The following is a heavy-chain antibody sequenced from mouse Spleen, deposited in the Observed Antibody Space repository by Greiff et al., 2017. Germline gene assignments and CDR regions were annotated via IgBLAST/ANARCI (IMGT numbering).Heavy chain of an antibody. J-gene: IGHJ4*01. Sequence: QVQLKETGPGLVAPSQSLSITCTVSGFSLTSYGVHWVRQPPGKGLEWLVVIWSDGSTNYNSALKSRLSISKDNSKSQVFLKMNSLQTDDTAMYYCASQGYGNFYAMDYWGQGTSVTVSS. D-gene: IGHD2-10*02. CDR2: IWSDGST. CDR3: ASQGYGNFYAMDY. CDR1: GFSLTSYG. V-gene: IGHV2-6*03.